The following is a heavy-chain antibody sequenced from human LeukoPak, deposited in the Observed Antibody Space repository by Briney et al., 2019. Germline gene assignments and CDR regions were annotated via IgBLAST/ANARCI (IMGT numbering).Heavy chain of an antibody. CDR1: GFTFSSYG. D-gene: IGHD2-15*01. CDR3: ARAYCSGGSCYSIDY. CDR2: IWYDGSNK. J-gene: IGHJ4*02. Sequence: PGGSLRLSCAASGFTFSSYGMHRVRQAPGKGLEWVAVIWYDGSNKYYADSVKGRFTISRDNSKNTLYLQMNSLRAEDTAVYYCARAYCSGGSCYSIDYWGQGTLVTVSS. V-gene: IGHV3-33*01.